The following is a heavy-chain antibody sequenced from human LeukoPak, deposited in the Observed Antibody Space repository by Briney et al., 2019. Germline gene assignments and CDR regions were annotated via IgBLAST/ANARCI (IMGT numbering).Heavy chain of an antibody. V-gene: IGHV1-46*03. CDR2: INPSGGST. CDR1: GYTFTSYY. D-gene: IGHD2-21*01. CDR3: ARGSKDCGGDCYSGPNWFDP. J-gene: IGHJ5*02. Sequence: ASVKVSCKASGYTFTSYYMHWVRQAPGQGLEWMGIINPSGGSTSYAQKFQGRVTMTRDTSTSTVYMELSSRRSEDTAVYYCARGSKDCGGDCYSGPNWFDPWGQGTLVTVSS.